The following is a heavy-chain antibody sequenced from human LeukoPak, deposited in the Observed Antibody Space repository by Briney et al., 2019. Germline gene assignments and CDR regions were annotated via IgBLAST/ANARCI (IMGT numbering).Heavy chain of an antibody. CDR2: IYYSGST. D-gene: IGHD2-2*01. J-gene: IGHJ5*02. V-gene: IGHV4-59*08. CDR1: GGSISSYY. CDR3: ARHSGQLTLGGFDP. Sequence: SETLSLTCTVSGGSISSYYWSWIRQPPGKGLEWIGYIYYSGSTYYNPSLKSRVTISADTSKNQFSLKLSSVTAADTAVYYCARHSGQLTLGGFDPWGQGTLVTVSS.